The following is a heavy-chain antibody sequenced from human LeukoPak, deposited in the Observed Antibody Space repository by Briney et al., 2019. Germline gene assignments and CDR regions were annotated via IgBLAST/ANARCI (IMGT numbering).Heavy chain of an antibody. CDR2: IYYSGST. CDR1: GDSISSGDYY. J-gene: IGHJ4*02. V-gene: IGHV4-31*03. Sequence: PSQSLSLTCTVSGDSISSGDYYSGWIRQHPGKGLEWIGNIYYSGSTYYNPSLKSRVTISVDTSKSQFSLKLSSVTAADTAVYYCAREGYDSSYYYYLDYWGQGTLVTVSS. CDR3: AREGYDSSYYYYLDY. D-gene: IGHD3-22*01.